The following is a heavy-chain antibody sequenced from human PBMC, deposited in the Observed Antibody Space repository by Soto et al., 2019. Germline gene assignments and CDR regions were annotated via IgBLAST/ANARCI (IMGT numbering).Heavy chain of an antibody. D-gene: IGHD3-10*01. CDR2: IIPIFGTA. CDR3: ARVRGYGSGSYFGLQSGMDV. V-gene: IGHV1-69*13. CDR1: GGTFSSYA. Sequence: SVKVSCKASGGTFSSYAISWVRQAPGQGLEWMGGIIPIFGTANYAQKFQGRVTITADESTSTAYMELSSLRSEDTAVYYCARVRGYGSGSYFGLQSGMDVWGQGTTVTVSS. J-gene: IGHJ6*02.